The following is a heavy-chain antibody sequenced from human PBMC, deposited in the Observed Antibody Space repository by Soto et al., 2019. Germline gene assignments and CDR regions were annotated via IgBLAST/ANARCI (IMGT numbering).Heavy chain of an antibody. D-gene: IGHD1-7*01. Sequence: PSETLSLTCTVSGASISSYYWSWIRQPPGKGLEWIGYISNSGSSNYNPSLKSRIIMSVDTSKNQFSLKLSSVTAADTAVYYCARRTSDWYFDLWGRGTLVTVSS. CDR2: ISNSGSS. CDR1: GASISSYY. V-gene: IGHV4-59*01. CDR3: ARRTSDWYFDL. J-gene: IGHJ2*01.